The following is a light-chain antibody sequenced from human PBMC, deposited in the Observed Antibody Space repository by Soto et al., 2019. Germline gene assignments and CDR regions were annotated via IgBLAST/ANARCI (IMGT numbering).Light chain of an antibody. CDR2: KAS. V-gene: IGKV2-30*01. Sequence: DVVMTQSPLSLPVTLGQPASISCRSSQSLVYSDGYAYLNWFQQRPGQSPRRLIYKASNRDSGVPDRFSGSGSGSDFTLQIDRVEAEDVGISYCMQGTHWPPTFGRGTRVEIK. CDR1: QSLVYSDGYAY. CDR3: MQGTHWPPT. J-gene: IGKJ1*01.